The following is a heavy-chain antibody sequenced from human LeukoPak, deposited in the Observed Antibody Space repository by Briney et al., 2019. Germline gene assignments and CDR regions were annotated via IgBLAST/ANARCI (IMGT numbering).Heavy chain of an antibody. J-gene: IGHJ6*02. CDR1: GGSISSYY. CDR3: ARDLGYCSSTSCPNYYYYGMDV. V-gene: IGHV4-59*01. D-gene: IGHD2-2*03. Sequence: TSETLSLTCTVSGGSISSYYWSWIRQPPGKGLEWIGYIYYSGSTTYNPSLKSRVTISVDTSKNQFSLKLSSVTAADTAVYYCARDLGYCSSTSCPNYYYYGMDVWGQGTTVTVSS. CDR2: IYYSGST.